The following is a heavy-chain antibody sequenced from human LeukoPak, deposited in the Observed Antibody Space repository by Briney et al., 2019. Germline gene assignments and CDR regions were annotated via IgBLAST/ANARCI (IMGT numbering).Heavy chain of an antibody. CDR1: GFTFSSYS. CDR3: AREPVDIVATIPDY. Sequence: GGSLRLSCAASGFTFSSYSMNWVRQAPGEGLEWVSSISSSSSYIYYADSVKGRFTISRGNAKNSLYLQMNSLRAEDTAVYYCAREPVDIVATIPDYWGQGTLVTVSS. V-gene: IGHV3-21*01. CDR2: ISSSSSYI. J-gene: IGHJ4*02. D-gene: IGHD5-12*01.